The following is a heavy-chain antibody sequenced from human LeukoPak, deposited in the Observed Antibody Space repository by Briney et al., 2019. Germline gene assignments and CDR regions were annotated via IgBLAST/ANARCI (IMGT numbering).Heavy chain of an antibody. Sequence: GGSPRLSCAASGFTFSSYAMTWVRQAPGKGLXXXXXISGGGDTTYYADSVRGRFTISRDNSKNTLSVQMNNLRAEDTAVYYCSKQRSEVVVAATNYWGQGTLVTVSS. J-gene: IGHJ4*02. D-gene: IGHD2-15*01. CDR3: SKQRSEVVVAATNY. V-gene: IGHV3-23*01. CDR1: GFTFSSYA. CDR2: ISGGGDTT.